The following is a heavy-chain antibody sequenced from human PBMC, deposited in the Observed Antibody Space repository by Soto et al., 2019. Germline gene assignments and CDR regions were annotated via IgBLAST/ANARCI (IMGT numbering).Heavy chain of an antibody. CDR1: GFTVSNNY. D-gene: IGHD3-16*01. CDR3: ARDLDSTSHYGMDV. Sequence: EVQLVESGGGLVQPGGSLRVSCAASGFTVSNNYMSWVRQAPGKGLEWVSVIYSGGSTYYADSVKGRFTISRDNSKNTLYLQVNSLRAEDTGVYYCARDLDSTSHYGMDVWGQGTMVTVSS. J-gene: IGHJ6*02. CDR2: IYSGGST. V-gene: IGHV3-66*01.